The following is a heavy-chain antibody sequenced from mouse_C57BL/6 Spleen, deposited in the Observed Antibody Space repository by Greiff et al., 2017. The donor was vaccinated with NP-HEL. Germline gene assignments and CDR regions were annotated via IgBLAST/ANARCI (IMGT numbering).Heavy chain of an antibody. Sequence: EVQLQESGPVLVKPGASVKMSCKASGYTFTDYYMNWVKQSHGKSLEWIGVINPYNGGTSYNQKFKGKATLTVDKSSSTAYMELNSLTSEDSAVYYCARDDYDGSPAYWGQGTLVTVSA. CDR3: ARDDYDGSPAY. CDR1: GYTFTDYY. J-gene: IGHJ3*01. CDR2: INPYNGGT. V-gene: IGHV1-19*01. D-gene: IGHD2-4*01.